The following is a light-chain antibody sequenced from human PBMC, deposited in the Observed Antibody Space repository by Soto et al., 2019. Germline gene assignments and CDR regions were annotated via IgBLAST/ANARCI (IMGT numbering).Light chain of an antibody. CDR3: QQYGSSGT. CDR2: GAS. V-gene: IGKV3-20*01. J-gene: IGKJ1*01. Sequence: EIVLTQSPGTLSLSPGERATLSCRASQSVSSRFSAWYQQKPGQAPRLLIYGASNRATGIPDRFSGSGSGTDFTLTISRLEPEDFAVYYCQQYGSSGTFGHGTKVDIK. CDR1: QSVSSRF.